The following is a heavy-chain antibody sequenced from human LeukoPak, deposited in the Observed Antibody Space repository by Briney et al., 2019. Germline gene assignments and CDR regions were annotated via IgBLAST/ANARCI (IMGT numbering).Heavy chain of an antibody. Sequence: GGSLRLSCAASGFTFSSYAMSWVRQAPGKGLEWVSAISGSGGSTYYADSVKGRFTISRDNSKNTLYLQVNSLRAEDTAVYYCVRPQSPPGYCSGGSCYSYHYWGQGTLVTVSS. D-gene: IGHD2-15*01. CDR2: ISGSGGST. CDR1: GFTFSSYA. CDR3: VRPQSPPGYCSGGSCYSYHY. V-gene: IGHV3-23*01. J-gene: IGHJ4*02.